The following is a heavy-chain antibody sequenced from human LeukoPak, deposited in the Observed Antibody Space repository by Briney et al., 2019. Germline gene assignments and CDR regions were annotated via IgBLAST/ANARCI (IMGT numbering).Heavy chain of an antibody. CDR2: VHLDGRT. CDR1: GGSISSGGYY. V-gene: IGHV4-39*07. Sequence: SETLSLTCTVSGGSISSGGYYWSWIRQHPGKGLEWIGEVHLDGRTNYNPSLKSRLIMSVDLPENHISLKLTSVTAADTAVYYCAREGGFYRPLDYSGQGTLVTVSS. J-gene: IGHJ4*02. D-gene: IGHD3-3*01. CDR3: AREGGFYRPLDY.